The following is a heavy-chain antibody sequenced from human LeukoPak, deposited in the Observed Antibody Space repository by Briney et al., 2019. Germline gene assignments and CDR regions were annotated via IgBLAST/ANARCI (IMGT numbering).Heavy chain of an antibody. Sequence: GASVKVSCKASGYTFTGYYVHWVRQAPGQGLEWMGWINPNSGDTNYAQNFQGRVTMTRDTSISTAYMELTRLRSDDTAVYYCARGTYVQYYDDTSGYPFDYWGQGTLVSVSS. CDR3: ARGTYVQYYDDTSGYPFDY. CDR2: INPNSGDT. CDR1: GYTFTGYY. J-gene: IGHJ4*02. V-gene: IGHV1-2*02. D-gene: IGHD3-22*01.